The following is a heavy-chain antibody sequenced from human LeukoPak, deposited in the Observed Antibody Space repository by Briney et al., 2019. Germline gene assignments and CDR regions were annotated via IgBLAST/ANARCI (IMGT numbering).Heavy chain of an antibody. V-gene: IGHV3-21*01. CDR3: ARVAAAGTSADAFDI. CDR2: ITSSSTYI. D-gene: IGHD6-13*01. CDR1: GFTFNNYN. J-gene: IGHJ3*02. Sequence: PGGSLRLSCAASGFTFNNYNMNWVRQAPGKALEWVSSITSSSTYIFYADSVKGRFTISRDNSKNTLYLQMNSLRAEDTAVYYCARVAAAGTSADAFDIWGQGTMVTVSS.